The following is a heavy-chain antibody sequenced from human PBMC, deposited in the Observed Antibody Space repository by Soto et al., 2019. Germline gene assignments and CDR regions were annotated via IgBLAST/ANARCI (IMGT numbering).Heavy chain of an antibody. CDR1: GGSISRYY. V-gene: IGHV4-59*08. CDR2: MHYSGNT. Sequence: QVQLQESGPGLVKPSETLSLTCSVSGGSISRYYCSWVRQPPGKGLERIGPMHYSGNTRYNPSLKSRATVSLDTSKNQFSLKRSSVSAADTAVYSGATSTGWPGFDFWGQGTLATVSS. J-gene: IGHJ4*02. CDR3: ATSTGWPGFDF. D-gene: IGHD2-8*02.